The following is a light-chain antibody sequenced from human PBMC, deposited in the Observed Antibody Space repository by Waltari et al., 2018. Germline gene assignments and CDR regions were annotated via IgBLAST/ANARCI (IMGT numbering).Light chain of an antibody. J-gene: IGKJ1*01. CDR1: RSLLNSNGYTY. V-gene: IGKV2-28*01. CDR3: KQPLETPWT. Sequence: EIVLTQSPLSLPVIPGEPASISCTSSRSLLNSNGYTYLDWYVQKPGQSPHLLIYSGSNRASGVPDRFTGSGSGTDFTLKISRVEAEDVGVYYCKQPLETPWTFGQGTKVEMK. CDR2: SGS.